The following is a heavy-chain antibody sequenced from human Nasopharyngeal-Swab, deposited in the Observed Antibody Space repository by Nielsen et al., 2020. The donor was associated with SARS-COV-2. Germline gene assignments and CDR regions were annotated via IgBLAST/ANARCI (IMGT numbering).Heavy chain of an antibody. J-gene: IGHJ3*02. D-gene: IGHD3-22*01. CDR2: INAGNGNT. Sequence: ASVKVSCEASGYTFTSYAMHWVRQAPGQRLEWMGWINAGNGNTKYSQKFQGRVTITRDTSASTAYMELSSLRSEDTAVYYCARVRYYYDSSGYYHPRSESGFTDAFDIWGQGTMVTVSS. CDR3: ARVRYYYDSSGYYHPRSESGFTDAFDI. CDR1: GYTFTSYA. V-gene: IGHV1-3*01.